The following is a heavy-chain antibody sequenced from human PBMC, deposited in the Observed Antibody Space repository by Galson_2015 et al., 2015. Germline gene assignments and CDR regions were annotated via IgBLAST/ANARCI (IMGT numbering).Heavy chain of an antibody. CDR3: ARDDGAAAGGVPFDY. J-gene: IGHJ4*02. D-gene: IGHD6-13*01. CDR1: GGTFSSYA. Sequence: SVKVSCKASGGTFSSYAISWVRQAPGQGLEWMGGIIPIFGTANYAQKFQGRVTITADESTSTAYMELSSLRSEDTAVYYCARDDGAAAGGVPFDYWGQGTLVTVSS. V-gene: IGHV1-69*13. CDR2: IIPIFGTA.